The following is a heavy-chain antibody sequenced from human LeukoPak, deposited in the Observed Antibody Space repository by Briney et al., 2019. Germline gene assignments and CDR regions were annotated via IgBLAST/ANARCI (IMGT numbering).Heavy chain of an antibody. CDR3: ARGYCSSTSCQPRPTYGY. V-gene: IGHV1-2*02. J-gene: IGHJ4*02. D-gene: IGHD2-2*01. Sequence: ASVKVSCKASGYTFTGYYMHWVRQAPGQGLEWMGWINPNSGGTNYAQKFQGRVTMTRDTSISTAYMELSRLRSDDTAVYYCARGYCSSTSCQPRPTYGYWGQGTLVTVSS. CDR1: GYTFTGYY. CDR2: INPNSGGT.